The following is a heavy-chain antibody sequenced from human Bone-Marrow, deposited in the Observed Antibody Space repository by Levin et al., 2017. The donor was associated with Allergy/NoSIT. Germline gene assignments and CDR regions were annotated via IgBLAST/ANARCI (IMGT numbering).Heavy chain of an antibody. CDR1: GYTFTSYG. D-gene: IGHD4-17*01. V-gene: IGHV1-18*01. CDR2: ISAYNGNT. CDR3: ARWVPRAYGVGAFDI. Sequence: ASVKVSCKASGYTFTSYGISWVRQAPGQGLEWMGWISAYNGNTNYAQKLQGRVTMTTDTSTSTAYMELRGLRSDDTAVYDCARWVPRAYGVGAFDIWGQGTMVTVSS. J-gene: IGHJ3*02.